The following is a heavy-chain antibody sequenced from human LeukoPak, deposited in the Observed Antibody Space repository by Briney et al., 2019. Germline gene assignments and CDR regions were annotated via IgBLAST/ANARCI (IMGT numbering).Heavy chain of an antibody. D-gene: IGHD2-2*01. J-gene: IGHJ4*02. CDR3: AKDRCSSTSYQFDY. V-gene: IGHV3-23*01. CDR2: ISGSGGST. Sequence: GGSLRLSCAASGFTFSSYAMNWVRQAPGKGLEWVSVISGSGGSTYYADSVKGRFTISRDNSKNTLYLQMNSLRVEDTAVYYCAKDRCSSTSYQFDYWGQGTLVTVSS. CDR1: GFTFSSYA.